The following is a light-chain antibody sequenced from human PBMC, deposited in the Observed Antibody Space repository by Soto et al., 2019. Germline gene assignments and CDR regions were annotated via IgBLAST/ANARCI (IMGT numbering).Light chain of an antibody. Sequence: IVMTQSPATLSVYPRERATLSCRASQSVSSNLAWYQQKPGQAPRLLIYGASSRATGIPDRFSGSGSGTDFTLTISRLEPDDFAVYYCQQYATSPITFGQGTKVDIK. CDR3: QQYATSPIT. V-gene: IGKV3-20*01. CDR1: QSVSSN. J-gene: IGKJ1*01. CDR2: GAS.